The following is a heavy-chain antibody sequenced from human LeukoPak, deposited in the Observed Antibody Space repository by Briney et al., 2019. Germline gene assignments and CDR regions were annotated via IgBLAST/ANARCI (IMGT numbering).Heavy chain of an antibody. Sequence: SETLSLTCTVSGGSIINHYWSWIRQPAGKGLEWIRRIYSSGSANYSPSLKSRVSMSIDTSNNHFSLNLTSVTAADTALYFCARDVRYASGWSTPESWGQGTLVTVSS. CDR2: IYSSGSA. CDR1: GGSIINHY. CDR3: ARDVRYASGWSTPES. V-gene: IGHV4-4*07. J-gene: IGHJ5*02. D-gene: IGHD6-13*01.